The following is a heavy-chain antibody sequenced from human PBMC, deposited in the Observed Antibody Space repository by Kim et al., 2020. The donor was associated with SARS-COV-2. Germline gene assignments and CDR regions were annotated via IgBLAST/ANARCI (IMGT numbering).Heavy chain of an antibody. V-gene: IGHV3-23*01. Sequence: GGSLRLSCAASGFTFNSYALSWVRQAPGKGLEWVSAITGSGGSTYYADSVKGRFTISRDNSKNTLYLQMNSLRAEDTAVYYCAKDRDYYDSRGYYYYYYYGMDVWGQGTTVTVSS. D-gene: IGHD3-22*01. J-gene: IGHJ6*02. CDR3: AKDRDYYDSRGYYYYYYYGMDV. CDR1: GFTFNSYA. CDR2: ITGSGGST.